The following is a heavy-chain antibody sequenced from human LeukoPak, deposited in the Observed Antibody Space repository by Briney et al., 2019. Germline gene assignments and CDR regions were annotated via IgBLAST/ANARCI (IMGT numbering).Heavy chain of an antibody. CDR2: IVVGSGNT. J-gene: IGHJ4*02. V-gene: IGHV1-58*01. D-gene: IGHD3-10*01. CDR3: AAFGGSGSYSKFDY. Sequence: SVKVSCKASGFTFTSSAVQWVRQARGQRLEWIGWIVVGSGNTNYAQKFQERVTITRDMSTSTAYMELSSLRFEDTAVYYCAAFGGSGSYSKFDYWGQGTLVTVSS. CDR1: GFTFTSSA.